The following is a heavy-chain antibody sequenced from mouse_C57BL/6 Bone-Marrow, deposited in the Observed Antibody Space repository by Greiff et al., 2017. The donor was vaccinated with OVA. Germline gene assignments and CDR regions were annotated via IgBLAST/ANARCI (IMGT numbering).Heavy chain of an antibody. CDR3: ARNGGWFAY. CDR2: ISSGGSYT. J-gene: IGHJ3*01. V-gene: IGHV5-6*01. Sequence: EVKLQESGGDLVKPGGSLKLSCAASGFTFSSYGMSWVRQAPDKRLEWVATISSGGSYTYYPDSVKGRFPISRDNAKNTLYRQMSSLKSEDTAMYYCARNGGWFAYWGQGTLVTVSA. CDR1: GFTFSSYG.